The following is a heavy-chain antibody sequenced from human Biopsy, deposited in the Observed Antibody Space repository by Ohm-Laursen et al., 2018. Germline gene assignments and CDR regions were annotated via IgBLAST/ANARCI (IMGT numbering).Heavy chain of an antibody. CDR2: IYPGGGT. J-gene: IGHJ3*02. Sequence: GTLSLTCTVSGASISAYYWSWIRQAAGKGLEWIGRIYPGGGTIYNPSLKSRVTMSVDTSKNHFSLNLNSVTAADTAVYYCAGIVLGPTNDAFDIWGQGTMVTVSS. CDR1: GASISAYY. CDR3: AGIVLGPTNDAFDI. D-gene: IGHD1-26*01. V-gene: IGHV4-4*07.